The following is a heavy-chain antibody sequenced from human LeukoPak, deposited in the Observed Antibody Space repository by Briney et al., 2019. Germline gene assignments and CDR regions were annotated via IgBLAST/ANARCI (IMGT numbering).Heavy chain of an antibody. CDR3: ARDFSTWYSIDY. CDR1: GFTLRSYA. CDR2: ISYDAAVK. Sequence: GGSLRLSCAVSGFTLRSYAIHWVRQAPGKGLQWVAFISYDAAVKYYADSVRGRFTVSRDNSKNTLSLQMNSLRPEDTAVYYCARDFSTWYSIDYWGRGTLVTVSS. J-gene: IGHJ4*02. V-gene: IGHV3-30-3*01. D-gene: IGHD2-15*01.